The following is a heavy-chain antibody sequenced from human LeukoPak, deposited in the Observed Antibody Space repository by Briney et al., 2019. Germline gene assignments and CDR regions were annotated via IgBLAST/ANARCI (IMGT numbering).Heavy chain of an antibody. Sequence: GRSLRLSCAASGFTFSSYAMHWVRQAPGKGLEWVAVISYDGSNKYYADSVKGRFTISRDNSKNTLYLQMNSLRAEDTAVYYCAKGRIAARALYYYYGMDVWGQGTTVTVSS. D-gene: IGHD6-6*01. CDR1: GFTFSSYA. CDR2: ISYDGSNK. V-gene: IGHV3-30-3*01. CDR3: AKGRIAARALYYYYGMDV. J-gene: IGHJ6*02.